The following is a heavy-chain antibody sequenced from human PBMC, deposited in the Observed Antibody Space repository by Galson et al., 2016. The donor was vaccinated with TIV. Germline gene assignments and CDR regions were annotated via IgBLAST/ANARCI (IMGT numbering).Heavy chain of an antibody. J-gene: IGHJ2*01. Sequence: CAISGDSVSRNGVAWNWIRQSPSRGLEWLGRTYYTSKWYNDYAVFVKSRITINPDTSRNQFSLQLNSVTPEDTAVYYWARGRVSAFDLWGRGTLVTVSS. CDR2: TYYTSKWYN. CDR3: ARGRVSAFDL. V-gene: IGHV6-1*01. CDR1: GDSVSRNGVA.